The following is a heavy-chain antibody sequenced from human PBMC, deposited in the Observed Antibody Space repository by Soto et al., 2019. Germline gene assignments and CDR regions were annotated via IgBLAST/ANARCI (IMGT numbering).Heavy chain of an antibody. Sequence: ASVKVSCKASGYTFTGYGISWVRQAPGQGLEWMGWISAYNGNTNYAQKLQGRVTMTTDTSTSTAYMELRSLRSDDTAVYYCARLIGVLRFLEWPDYWGQGTLVTVSS. CDR1: GYTFTGYG. D-gene: IGHD3-3*01. CDR3: ARLIGVLRFLEWPDY. CDR2: ISAYNGNT. V-gene: IGHV1-18*01. J-gene: IGHJ4*02.